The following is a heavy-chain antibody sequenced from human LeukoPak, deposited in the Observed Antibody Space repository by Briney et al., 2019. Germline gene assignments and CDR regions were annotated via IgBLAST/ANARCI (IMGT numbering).Heavy chain of an antibody. J-gene: IGHJ4*02. Sequence: ASVKVSCKASGYTFTGYYLHWVRQAPGQGLEWMGWIYPNSGGTNYAQKFQGRVTMTRDTSISTAYMELSSLRSDDTAIYYCAKDHANTPVVTNWGQGILVSVSS. CDR3: AKDHANTPVVTN. V-gene: IGHV1-2*02. D-gene: IGHD2-21*02. CDR2: IYPNSGGT. CDR1: GYTFTGYY.